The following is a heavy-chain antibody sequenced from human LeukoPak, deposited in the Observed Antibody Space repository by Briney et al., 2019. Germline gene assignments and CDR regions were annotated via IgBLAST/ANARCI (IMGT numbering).Heavy chain of an antibody. D-gene: IGHD1-26*01. Sequence: PSETLSLTCTVSGGSISSYYWSWIRQPPGKGLEWIGYIYYSGSTNYNPSLKSRVTISVDTSKNQFSLKLSSVTAADTAVYYCARQGSIVGATFDAGSLGVDYWGQGTLVIVSS. V-gene: IGHV4-59*08. CDR3: ARQGSIVGATFDAGSLGVDY. J-gene: IGHJ4*02. CDR2: IYYSGST. CDR1: GGSISSYY.